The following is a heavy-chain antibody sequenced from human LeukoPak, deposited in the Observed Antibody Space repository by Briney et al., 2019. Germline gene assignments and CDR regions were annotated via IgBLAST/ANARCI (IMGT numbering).Heavy chain of an antibody. CDR1: GGSISSSSYY. CDR3: ARGEPRLWFRELFMPRYYFDY. Sequence: PSETLSLTCTVSGGSISSSSYYWGWIRQPPGKGLEWIGSIYYSGSTYYNPSLKSRVTISVDTSKNQFSLKLSSVTAADTAVYYCARGEPRLWFRELFMPRYYFDYWGQGTLVTVSS. J-gene: IGHJ4*02. CDR2: IYYSGST. V-gene: IGHV4-39*07. D-gene: IGHD3-10*01.